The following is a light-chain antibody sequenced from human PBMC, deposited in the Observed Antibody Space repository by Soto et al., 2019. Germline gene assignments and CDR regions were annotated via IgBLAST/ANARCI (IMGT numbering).Light chain of an antibody. CDR1: SSNIGSDY. CDR3: ATWDDSLSGGGV. J-gene: IGLJ3*02. CDR2: RNN. Sequence: QSVLTQPPSASGTPGQRVTISCSGSSSNIGSDYVYWYQQLPGTAPKLLIYRNNQRPSGVPDRFSGSKSGTSASLAISGLRSVDEADYYCATWDDSLSGGGVFGGGTKLTVL. V-gene: IGLV1-47*01.